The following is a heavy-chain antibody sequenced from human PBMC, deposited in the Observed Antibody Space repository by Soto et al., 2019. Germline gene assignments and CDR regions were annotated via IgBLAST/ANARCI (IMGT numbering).Heavy chain of an antibody. V-gene: IGHV1-69*04. Sequence: GASVKVSCKASGGTFSSNTISWVRQAPGQGLEWMGRIIPILGIANYAQKFQGRVTITADKSTSTAYMELSSLRSEDTAVYYCAREPDYDYIWGSYRSDYWGQGTLVTLSS. CDR3: AREPDYDYIWGSYRSDY. CDR1: GGTFSSNT. CDR2: IIPILGIA. J-gene: IGHJ4*02. D-gene: IGHD3-16*02.